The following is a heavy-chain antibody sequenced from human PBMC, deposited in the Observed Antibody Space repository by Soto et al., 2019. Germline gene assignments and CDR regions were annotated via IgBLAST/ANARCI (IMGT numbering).Heavy chain of an antibody. CDR1: GFTFSMYS. Sequence: GGSLRLSCEVSGFTFSMYSMSWVRQSPGKGLEWVAKIPQDGVDGHYADSVKGRFTISRDNGKNSLYLQLNNLRAEDTAVYYCARDHLILPAHDFFYGSDVWGRGATVTV. J-gene: IGHJ6*02. D-gene: IGHD2-21*02. CDR2: IPQDGVDG. CDR3: ARDHLILPAHDFFYGSDV. V-gene: IGHV3-7*03.